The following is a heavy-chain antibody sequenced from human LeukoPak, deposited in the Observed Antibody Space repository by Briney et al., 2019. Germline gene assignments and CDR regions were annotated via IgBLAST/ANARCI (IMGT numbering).Heavy chain of an antibody. CDR2: INHSGST. D-gene: IGHD1-26*01. J-gene: IGHJ4*02. CDR3: ARGPVGSPVGY. CDR1: GGSFSDYY. Sequence: SETLSLTCAVYGGSFSDYYWSWIRQPPGKGLEWIGEINHSGSTNYNPSLNSRVTISVDTSKNQFSLKLSSVTAADTAVYYCARGPVGSPVGYWGQGTLVTVSS. V-gene: IGHV4-34*01.